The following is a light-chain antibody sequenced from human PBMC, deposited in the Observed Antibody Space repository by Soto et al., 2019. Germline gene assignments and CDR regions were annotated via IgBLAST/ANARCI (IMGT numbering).Light chain of an antibody. CDR3: SSYASSDTLV. V-gene: IGLV2-8*01. Sequence: QSALTQPPSASGSPGHSVTISCTGTSSDVGDYDYVSWYQQHPGKAPKLIIYEVTKRPSGVPDRFSGSKSGNTASLTVSGLQAEDEADYYCSSYASSDTLVFGGGTKLTVL. CDR1: SSDVGDYDY. CDR2: EVT. J-gene: IGLJ3*02.